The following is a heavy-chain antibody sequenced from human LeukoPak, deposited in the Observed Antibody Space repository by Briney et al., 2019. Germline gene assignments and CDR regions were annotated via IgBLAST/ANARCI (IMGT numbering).Heavy chain of an antibody. V-gene: IGHV1-18*01. D-gene: IGHD4-23*01. CDR1: GYTFTSYG. CDR2: ISAYNGNT. J-gene: IGHJ4*02. CDR3: ARSTVVTGFDY. Sequence: GASVKVSCKASGYTFTSYGISWVRQAPGQGLEWMGWISAYNGNTNYAQRFQGRVTMTTDTSTSTAYMELRGLRSEDTAVYYCARSTVVTGFDYWGQGTLVTVSS.